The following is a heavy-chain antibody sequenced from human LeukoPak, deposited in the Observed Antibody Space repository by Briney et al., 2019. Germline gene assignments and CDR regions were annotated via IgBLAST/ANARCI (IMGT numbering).Heavy chain of an antibody. D-gene: IGHD6-19*01. CDR1: GYTFTSYA. Sequence: GASVKVSCKASGYTFTSYAMHWVRQAPGQRLEWMGWINAGNGNTKYSQKFQGRVTITRDTSASTAYMELSSLRSEDTAVYYCARGVGSGWYAAFDIWGQGTMVTVSS. J-gene: IGHJ3*02. CDR2: INAGNGNT. CDR3: ARGVGSGWYAAFDI. V-gene: IGHV1-3*01.